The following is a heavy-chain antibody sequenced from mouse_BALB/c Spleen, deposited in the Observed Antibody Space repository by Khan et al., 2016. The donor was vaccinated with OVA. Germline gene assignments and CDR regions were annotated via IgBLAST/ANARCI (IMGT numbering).Heavy chain of an antibody. J-gene: IGHJ3*01. CDR2: IYPGSGNT. Sequence: QVQLKQSGAELARPGASVKLSCKASGYTFTDYYLNWVKQRTGQDLEWIGDIYPGSGNTYYNERFKGKATLTADKSSSTAYMQLSSLTSEDSAVYFCARSGTGSFAYWGQGTLVTVSA. CDR3: ARSGTGSFAY. CDR1: GYTFTDYY. D-gene: IGHD4-1*01. V-gene: IGHV1-77*01.